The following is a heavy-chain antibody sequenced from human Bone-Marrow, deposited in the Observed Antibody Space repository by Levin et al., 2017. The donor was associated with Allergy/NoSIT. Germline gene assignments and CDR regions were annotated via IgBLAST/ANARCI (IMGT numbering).Heavy chain of an antibody. V-gene: IGHV1-18*01. J-gene: IGHJ4*02. CDR3: AREGVVETNFDF. Sequence: ASVKVSCKASGYSFTTFGISWVRQAPGQGLEWMGWISAHNGNTNYAQKFQGRVTMTTDTSTSSVYMELRSLRSDDTAVYDCAREGVVETNFDFWGQGTLVTVSS. CDR1: GYSFTTFG. D-gene: IGHD5-18*01. CDR2: ISAHNGNT.